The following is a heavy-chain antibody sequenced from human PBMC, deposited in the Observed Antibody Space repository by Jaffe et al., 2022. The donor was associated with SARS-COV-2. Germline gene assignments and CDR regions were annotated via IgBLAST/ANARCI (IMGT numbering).Heavy chain of an antibody. CDR1: GGSISSSRYY. Sequence: QLQLQESGPGLVKPSETLSLTCTVSGGSISSSRYYWGWIRQPPGKGLEWIGSIYFRGITYYNPSLKSRLTISIDTSMNQFSLKLSSATAADTAFYYCARHPYTWYGPSDGFDIWGQGTVVAVSS. J-gene: IGHJ3*02. CDR2: IYFRGIT. CDR3: ARHPYTWYGPSDGFDI. V-gene: IGHV4-39*01. D-gene: IGHD6-13*01.